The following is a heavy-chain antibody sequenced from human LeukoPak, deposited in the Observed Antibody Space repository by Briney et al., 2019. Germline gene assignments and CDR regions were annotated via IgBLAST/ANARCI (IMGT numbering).Heavy chain of an antibody. CDR2: ISGSDGTT. V-gene: IGHV3-23*01. Sequence: GGSLRLSCAASGFTFVNYVMTWVRQAPGKGLEWVSSISGSDGTTFYADSVKGRFTISRDNSKNTLYLQMDSLRSEDTAVYYCAKVRLSYDFWSGYEAPFDYWGQGTLVTVSS. J-gene: IGHJ4*02. CDR1: GFTFVNYV. CDR3: AKVRLSYDFWSGYEAPFDY. D-gene: IGHD3-3*01.